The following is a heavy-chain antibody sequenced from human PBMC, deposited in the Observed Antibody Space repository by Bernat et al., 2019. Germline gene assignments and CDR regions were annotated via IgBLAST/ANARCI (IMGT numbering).Heavy chain of an antibody. CDR1: GGSISSYY. J-gene: IGHJ4*02. CDR3: AICYGSGGAFNCDY. Sequence: QVQLQESGPGLVKPSETLSLTCTVSGGSISSYYWSCIRQPPGKGLEWIGYTYYSGSTNYNPSLKSQVTISVDTSKNQFSLKLTSVTAADTAVYYCAICYGSGGAFNCDYWGQETLVAVSS. CDR2: TYYSGST. V-gene: IGHV4-59*01. D-gene: IGHD3-10*01.